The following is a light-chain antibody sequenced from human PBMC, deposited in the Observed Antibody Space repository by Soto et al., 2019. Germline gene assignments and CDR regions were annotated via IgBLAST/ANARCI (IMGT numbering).Light chain of an antibody. CDR2: AAS. Sequence: DVQMIQSPSSVSASVGDRVTITCRASQGINSRLAWYQQKPERAPKSLIYAASSLRSGVPSRFSGSGSGTDFTLTISNVQPEDFATYYCQQYNTLPFTFGPGTKVEI. V-gene: IGKV1D-16*01. J-gene: IGKJ3*01. CDR3: QQYNTLPFT. CDR1: QGINSR.